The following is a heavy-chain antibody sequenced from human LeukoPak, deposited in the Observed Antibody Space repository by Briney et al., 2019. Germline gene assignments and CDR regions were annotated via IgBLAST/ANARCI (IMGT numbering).Heavy chain of an antibody. J-gene: IGHJ5*02. Sequence: GGSLRLSCAASGFTFSSYGMHWVRQAPGKGLEWVAFIRYDGSNKYYADSVKGRFTISRGNSKNTLYLQMNSLRAEDTAVYYCAKDPSSGWSSFDPWGQGTLVTVPS. CDR3: AKDPSSGWSSFDP. CDR2: IRYDGSNK. D-gene: IGHD6-19*01. V-gene: IGHV3-30*02. CDR1: GFTFSSYG.